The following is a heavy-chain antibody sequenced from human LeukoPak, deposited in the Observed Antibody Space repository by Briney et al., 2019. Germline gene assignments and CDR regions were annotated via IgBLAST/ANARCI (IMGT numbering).Heavy chain of an antibody. CDR2: INHSGST. J-gene: IGHJ5*02. Sequence: KPSETLSLTCAVCGGSFSGYYWSWIRQPPGKGLEWIGEINHSGSTNYNPSLKSRVTISVDTSKNQFSLKLSSVTAADTAVYYCARGPPIVVVPAASAGGFRPWGQGTLVTVSS. CDR3: ARGPPIVVVPAASAGGFRP. V-gene: IGHV4-34*01. CDR1: GGSFSGYY. D-gene: IGHD2-2*01.